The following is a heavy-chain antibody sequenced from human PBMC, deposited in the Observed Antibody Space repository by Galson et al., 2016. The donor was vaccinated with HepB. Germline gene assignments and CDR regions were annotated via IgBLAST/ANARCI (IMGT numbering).Heavy chain of an antibody. CDR2: ISGGGVSI. J-gene: IGHJ4*02. V-gene: IGHV3-23*01. CDR3: AKGRYCGGDCYSSDY. Sequence: SLRLSCAASGFTFSSYAMNWVRQAPGKGLEWVSGISGGGVSINYADSVKGRFTISRDNSNNTLYLQMNSLRAEDTAVYYCAKGRYCGGDCYSSDYWGEGTLVTVS. CDR1: GFTFSSYA. D-gene: IGHD2-21*02.